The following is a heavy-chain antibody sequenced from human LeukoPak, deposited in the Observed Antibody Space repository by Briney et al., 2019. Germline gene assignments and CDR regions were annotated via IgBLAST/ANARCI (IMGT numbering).Heavy chain of an antibody. Sequence: PGGSLRLSCAASGFTFSSYAMHWVRQAPGKGLEWVAVISYDGSNKYYADSVKGRFTISRDNSKNTLYLQMNSLRAEDTAVYYCARGMHYYDSSGYYIRGLFDYWGQGTLVTVSS. J-gene: IGHJ4*02. V-gene: IGHV3-30*04. CDR1: GFTFSSYA. D-gene: IGHD3-22*01. CDR3: ARGMHYYDSSGYYIRGLFDY. CDR2: ISYDGSNK.